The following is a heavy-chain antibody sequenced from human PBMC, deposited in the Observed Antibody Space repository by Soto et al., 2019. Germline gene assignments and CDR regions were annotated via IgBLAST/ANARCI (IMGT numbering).Heavy chain of an antibody. CDR1: GFTFSSYA. J-gene: IGHJ4*02. Sequence: EVQLLESGGGLVQPGGSLRLSCAASGFTFSSYAMSWLRQAPGKGLEWVSAISGSGGSTYYADSVKGRFTISRDNSKNTLYLQMNSLRAEDTAVYYCAKSGARGWLQSIDYWGQGTLVTVSS. CDR3: AKSGARGWLQSIDY. D-gene: IGHD1-26*01. CDR2: ISGSGGST. V-gene: IGHV3-23*01.